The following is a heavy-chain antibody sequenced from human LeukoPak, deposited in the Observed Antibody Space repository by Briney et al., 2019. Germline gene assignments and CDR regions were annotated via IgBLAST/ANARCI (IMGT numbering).Heavy chain of an antibody. V-gene: IGHV4-34*01. CDR1: GGSFSGYY. Sequence: SEALSLTCAVYGGSFSGYYWSWIRQPPGKGLEWIGEINHSGSTNYNPSLKSRVTISVDTSKNQFSLKLSSVTAADTAVYYCARRLNYYDSSGPWGYWGQGTLVTVSS. D-gene: IGHD3-22*01. J-gene: IGHJ4*02. CDR3: ARRLNYYDSSGPWGY. CDR2: INHSGST.